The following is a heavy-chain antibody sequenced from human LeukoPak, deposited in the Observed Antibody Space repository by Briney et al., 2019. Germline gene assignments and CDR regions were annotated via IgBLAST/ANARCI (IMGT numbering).Heavy chain of an antibody. V-gene: IGHV1-8*03. Sequence: ASVKVSCKASGYTFTSYDINWVRQATGQGLEWTGWMNPNSGNTGYAQKFQRRITITRNTSISIAYTELSSVRSEDTAVNYCARGGSYSWFDPWGQGTLVTVSS. D-gene: IGHD3-10*01. J-gene: IGHJ5*02. CDR2: MNPNSGNT. CDR3: ARGGSYSWFDP. CDR1: GYTFTSYD.